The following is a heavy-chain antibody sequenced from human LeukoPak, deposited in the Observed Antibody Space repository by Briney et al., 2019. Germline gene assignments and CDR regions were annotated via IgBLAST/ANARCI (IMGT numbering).Heavy chain of an antibody. J-gene: IGHJ4*02. V-gene: IGHV3-23*01. CDR1: GFTFSRYA. CDR3: VKLDRFYSATSDYFEY. CDR2: LSGSGNNA. Sequence: PGGSLRLSCAVSGFTFSRYAMGWVRQAPGKGLEWVSGLSGSGNNASFADSVKGRFTTSRDNSKNTLYLQMNSLRAEDTAIYYCVKLDRFYSATSDYFEYWGRGTLVTVSS. D-gene: IGHD3-22*01.